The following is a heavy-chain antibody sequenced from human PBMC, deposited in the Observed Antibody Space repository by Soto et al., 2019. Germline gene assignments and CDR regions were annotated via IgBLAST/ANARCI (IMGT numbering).Heavy chain of an antibody. V-gene: IGHV4-59*13. CDR1: GGSISSYY. CDR2: VSYSGIT. D-gene: IGHD3-10*01. J-gene: IGHJ3*02. CDR3: ARGDFRWFGEFHGYAFDI. Sequence: SETLSLTCTVSGGSISSYYWSWIRQPPGKGLEWIGYVSYSGITDYNTSLKSRVTLSVDTSKNHFSLKLTSVTAADTAVYYCARGDFRWFGEFHGYAFDIWGQGTMVTVSS.